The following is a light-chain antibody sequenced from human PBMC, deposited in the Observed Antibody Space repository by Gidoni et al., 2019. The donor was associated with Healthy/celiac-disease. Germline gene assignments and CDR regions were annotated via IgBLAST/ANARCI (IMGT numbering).Light chain of an antibody. CDR2: DAS. CDR3: QQYNSYQYT. CDR1: QSISSW. J-gene: IGKJ1*01. V-gene: IGKV1-5*01. Sequence: DIQMSPSPSTLSASVGDRVTITCRASQSISSWLAWYQQKPGKAHKLLIYDASSLESGVPARFSGSGSGTEFTLTISSLQPDDFATYYCQQYNSYQYTFGQGTKVEIK.